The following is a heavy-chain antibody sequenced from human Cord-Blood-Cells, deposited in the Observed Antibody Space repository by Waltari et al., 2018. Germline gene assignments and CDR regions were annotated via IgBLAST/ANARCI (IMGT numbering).Heavy chain of an antibody. V-gene: IGHV4-34*01. Sequence: QVQLQQWGAGLLKPSETLSLTCAVYGGSFSGYYWSWIRQPPGKGLEWIGEINHSGSTNYNPPLKSRVTISVDTSKNQFSLKLSAVTAADTAVYYCARGRGGHDYGDYVDYWGQGTLVTVSS. CDR3: ARGRGGHDYGDYVDY. J-gene: IGHJ4*02. CDR1: GGSFSGYY. D-gene: IGHD4-17*01. CDR2: INHSGST.